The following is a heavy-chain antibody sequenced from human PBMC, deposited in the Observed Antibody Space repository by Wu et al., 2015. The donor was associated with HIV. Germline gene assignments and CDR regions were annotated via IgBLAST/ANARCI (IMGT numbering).Heavy chain of an antibody. CDR2: IIPMFKRP. J-gene: IGHJ4*02. CDR1: GGTFDSFA. CDR3: ARNVPLLGQI. V-gene: IGHV1-69*13. Sequence: QVQLMQSGPEMKRPGSSLKVSCKASGGTFDSFAVSWVRQVPGKGLQWLGGIIPMFKRPNYAEEFVHRLTITVDESSASVYMELRGLRSGDTAFYYCARNVPLLGQIWGQGTLITVSS. D-gene: IGHD2-15*01.